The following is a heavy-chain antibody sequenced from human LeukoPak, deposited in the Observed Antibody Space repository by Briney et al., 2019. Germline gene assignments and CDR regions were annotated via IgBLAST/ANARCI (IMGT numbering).Heavy chain of an antibody. V-gene: IGHV1-18*01. J-gene: IGHJ4*02. CDR1: GYAFRSYG. Sequence: ASVTVSCKASGYAFRSYGISWVRQAPGQGLEWMGWISAYNGDTNYAQSLQGRVTMTTVTSTNSAYMELRSLRSDDTGLYFCASDEGKWEHWRYFDYWGQGTLVTVSS. CDR2: ISAYNGDT. D-gene: IGHD1-26*01. CDR3: ASDEGKWEHWRYFDY.